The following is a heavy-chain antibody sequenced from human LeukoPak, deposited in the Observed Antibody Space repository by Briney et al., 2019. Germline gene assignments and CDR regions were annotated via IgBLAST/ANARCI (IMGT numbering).Heavy chain of an antibody. D-gene: IGHD3-22*01. CDR1: GGSFSGYY. CDR2: INHSGST. Sequence: PSETLSLTCAVYGGSFSGYYWSWIRQPPGKGLEWIGEINHSGSTNYNLSLKSRVTISVDTSKNQFSLKLSSVTAADTAVYYCASLTMIVGPGYFDYWGQGTLVTVSS. CDR3: ASLTMIVGPGYFDY. V-gene: IGHV4-34*01. J-gene: IGHJ4*02.